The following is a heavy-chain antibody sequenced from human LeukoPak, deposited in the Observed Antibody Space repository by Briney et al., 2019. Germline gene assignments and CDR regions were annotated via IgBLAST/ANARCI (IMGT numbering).Heavy chain of an antibody. CDR3: ATTGRITIFGVVTPTLDY. CDR1: GGSISSSSYY. CDR2: IYYSGST. D-gene: IGHD3-3*01. V-gene: IGHV4-39*01. J-gene: IGHJ4*02. Sequence: PSETLSLICTVSGGSISSSSYYWGWIRQPPGKGLEWIGSIYYSGSTYYNPSLKSRVTISVDTSKNQFSLKLSSVTAADTAVYYCATTGRITIFGVVTPTLDYWGQGTLVTVSS.